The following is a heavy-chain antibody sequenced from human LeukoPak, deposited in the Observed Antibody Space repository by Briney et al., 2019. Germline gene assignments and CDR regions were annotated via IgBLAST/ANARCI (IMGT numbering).Heavy chain of an antibody. CDR3: ARDPSTVTITNWFDP. J-gene: IGHJ5*02. Sequence: GGSLRLSCAASGFTFSDYYMSWIRQAPGKGLEWVSYISSSGSTIYYADSVKGRFTISRDNAKNSLYPQMNSLRAEDTAVYYCARDPSTVTITNWFDPWGQGTLVTVSS. D-gene: IGHD4-11*01. CDR2: ISSSGSTI. V-gene: IGHV3-11*04. CDR1: GFTFSDYY.